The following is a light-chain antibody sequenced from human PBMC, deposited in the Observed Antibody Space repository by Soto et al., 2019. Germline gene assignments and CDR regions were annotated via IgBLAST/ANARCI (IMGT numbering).Light chain of an antibody. V-gene: IGKV1-5*03. CDR2: TTS. CDR3: QHYKDYSWT. Sequence: DIHLTQSPSTLSASVGDRITITCRASQSMSSWLAWYQQKPGKAPKLLIYTTSSLESGVPSRFSGSGSGTEFTLTISSLQPDDFAAYYCQHYKDYSWTFGQGTKVEIK. J-gene: IGKJ1*01. CDR1: QSMSSW.